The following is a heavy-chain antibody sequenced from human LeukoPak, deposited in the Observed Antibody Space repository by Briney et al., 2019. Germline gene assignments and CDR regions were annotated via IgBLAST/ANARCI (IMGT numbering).Heavy chain of an antibody. V-gene: IGHV4-39*01. J-gene: IGHJ4*02. Sequence: SETLSLTCSVSGDSISTSSYYWGWIRQPPGKGLEWIGTINYSGSTYYNPSLTSRVTISVDTSKTQFSLKLSSVTAAATAVYYCARIGVLTVYYKAFYYWGQGTLVTVSS. D-gene: IGHD3-9*01. CDR3: ARIGVLTVYYKAFYY. CDR1: GDSISTSSYY. CDR2: INYSGST.